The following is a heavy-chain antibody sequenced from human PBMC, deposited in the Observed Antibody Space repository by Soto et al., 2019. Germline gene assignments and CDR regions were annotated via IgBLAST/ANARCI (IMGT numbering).Heavy chain of an antibody. CDR2: IWYDGSNK. J-gene: IGHJ4*02. V-gene: IGHV3-33*01. D-gene: IGHD5-18*01. CDR1: GFTFSSYG. CDR3: ARDVDTAMAGDY. Sequence: QVQLVESGGGVVQPGRSLRLSCAASGFTFSSYGMHWVRQAPGKGLEWVAVIWYDGSNKYYADSVKGRFTISRDNSKNTLYLQMNSLRAEDTAVYYCARDVDTAMAGDYWGQGTLVTVSS.